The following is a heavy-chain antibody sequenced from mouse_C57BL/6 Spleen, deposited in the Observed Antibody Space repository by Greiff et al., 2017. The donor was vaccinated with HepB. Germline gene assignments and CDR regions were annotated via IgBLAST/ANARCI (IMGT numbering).Heavy chain of an antibody. V-gene: IGHV1-59*01. CDR1: GYTFTSYW. J-gene: IGHJ1*03. CDR3: ASRGPTGVEGYFDV. D-gene: IGHD1-1*01. CDR2: IDPSDSYT. Sequence: VQLQQPGAELVRPGTSVKLSCKASGYTFTSYWMHWVKQRPGQGLEWIGVIDPSDSYTNYNQKFKGKATLTVDTSSSTAYMQLSSLTSEDSAVYYCASRGPTGVEGYFDVWGTGTTVTVSS.